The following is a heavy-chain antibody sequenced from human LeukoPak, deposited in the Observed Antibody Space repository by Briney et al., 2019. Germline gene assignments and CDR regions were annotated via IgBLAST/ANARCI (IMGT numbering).Heavy chain of an antibody. J-gene: IGHJ3*02. CDR3: AKDRAFGIFGVVIDAFDI. Sequence: PGGSLRLSCAASGFTFSSYGMHWVRQAPGKGLEWVAVISYDGNNKYYADSVKGRFTISRDNSKNTLYLQMNSLRAEDTAVYYCAKDRAFGIFGVVIDAFDIWGQGTMVTVSS. CDR2: ISYDGNNK. V-gene: IGHV3-30*18. CDR1: GFTFSSYG. D-gene: IGHD3-3*01.